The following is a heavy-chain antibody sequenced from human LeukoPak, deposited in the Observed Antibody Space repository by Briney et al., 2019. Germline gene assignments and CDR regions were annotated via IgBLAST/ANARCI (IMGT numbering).Heavy chain of an antibody. J-gene: IGHJ6*02. CDR1: GFTFSSYA. V-gene: IGHV3-23*01. CDR2: ISGSSRST. CDR3: AKGIYDMDV. Sequence: GGSRRPSCAASGFTFSSYAMSWARQAPGKGLEWVSTISGSSRSTYYADSVKGRFAISRDNSKNTLYLQMNSLRAEDTAVYFCAKGIYDMDVWGQGTTVTVSS.